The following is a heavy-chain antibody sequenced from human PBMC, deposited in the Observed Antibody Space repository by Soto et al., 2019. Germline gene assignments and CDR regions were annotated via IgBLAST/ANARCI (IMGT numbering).Heavy chain of an antibody. CDR2: ISYDGSNK. D-gene: IGHD3-22*01. Sequence: PGGSLRLSCISSGFTFRTYTMNWVRQAPGKGLEWVAVISYDGSNKYYADSVKGRFTISRDNSKNTLYLQMNSLRAEDTAVYYCASLLVTMIEPNGNFDYWGQGTLVTVSS. CDR1: GFTFRTYT. J-gene: IGHJ4*02. CDR3: ASLLVTMIEPNGNFDY. V-gene: IGHV3-30-3*01.